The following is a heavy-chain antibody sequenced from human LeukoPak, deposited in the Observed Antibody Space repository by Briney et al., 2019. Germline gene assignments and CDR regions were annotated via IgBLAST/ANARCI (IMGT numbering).Heavy chain of an antibody. D-gene: IGHD6-6*01. CDR1: GYTFTSYG. J-gene: IGHJ5*02. CDR3: ARVDAQLAAVLFWFDP. Sequence: ASVKVSCKASGYTFTSYGISWVRQAPGQGLEWMGWISAYNGNANYAQKLQGRVTMTTDTSTSTAYMELRRLRSDDTAVYYCARVDAQLAAVLFWFDPWGQGTLVTVSS. V-gene: IGHV1-18*01. CDR2: ISAYNGNA.